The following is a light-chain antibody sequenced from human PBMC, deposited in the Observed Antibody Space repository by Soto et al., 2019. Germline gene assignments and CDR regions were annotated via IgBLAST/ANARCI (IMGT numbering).Light chain of an antibody. CDR1: TSNIGDNH. V-gene: IGLV1-44*01. CDR2: NTH. CDR3: ATWDDALNGWV. Sequence: QSPLSQPPSASGTPGQRVTISCSGSTSNIGDNHVSWYKQFPGAAPKLLIYNTHQRPAGAPDRISGSKSGTSAPLAISGLQSEDEADYYCATWDDALNGWVFGGGTKLTVL. J-gene: IGLJ3*02.